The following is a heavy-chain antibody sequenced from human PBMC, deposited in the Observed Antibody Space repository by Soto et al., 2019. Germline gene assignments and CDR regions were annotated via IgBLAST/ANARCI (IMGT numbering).Heavy chain of an antibody. CDR1: GFTFDDYG. CDR2: INWNGGST. Sequence: GGSLRLSCAASGFTFDDYGMTWVRQAPGKGLEWVSGINWNGGSTGYADSVKGRFTISRDNAKNSLYLQMNSLRAEDTALYHCARGSRYCSSTSCPGDAFDIWGQGTMVTVSS. CDR3: ARGSRYCSSTSCPGDAFDI. V-gene: IGHV3-20*01. D-gene: IGHD2-2*01. J-gene: IGHJ3*02.